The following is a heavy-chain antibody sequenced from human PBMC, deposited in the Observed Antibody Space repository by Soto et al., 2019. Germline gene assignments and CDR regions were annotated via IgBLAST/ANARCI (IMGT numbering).Heavy chain of an antibody. CDR3: ARDTSSGYSYGLYYYYYGMDV. CDR2: IYYSGST. V-gene: IGHV4-61*01. Sequence: SETLSLTCPVSGCSVSSGSYYWSWIRQPPGKGLEWIGYIYYSGSTNYNPSLKSRVTISVDTSKNQFSLKLSSVTAADTAVYYCARDTSSGYSYGLYYYYYGMDVWGQGTTVTVSS. CDR1: GCSVSSGSYY. J-gene: IGHJ6*02. D-gene: IGHD5-18*01.